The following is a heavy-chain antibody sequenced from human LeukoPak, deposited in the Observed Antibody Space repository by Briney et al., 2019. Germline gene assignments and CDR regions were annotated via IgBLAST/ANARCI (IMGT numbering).Heavy chain of an antibody. D-gene: IGHD3-3*01. V-gene: IGHV4-34*01. CDR1: GGSFSGYY. Sequence: PSETLSLTCAVYGGSFSGYYWSWIRQPPGKGLEWIGEINHSGSTNYNPSLKSRVTISVDTSKNQFSLKLSSVTAADTAVYYCARGTVLRFLEWSLIQDYYFDYWGQGTLVTVSS. CDR2: INHSGST. CDR3: ARGTVLRFLEWSLIQDYYFDY. J-gene: IGHJ4*02.